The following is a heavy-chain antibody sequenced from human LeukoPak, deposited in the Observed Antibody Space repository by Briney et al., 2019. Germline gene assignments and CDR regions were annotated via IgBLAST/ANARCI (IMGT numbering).Heavy chain of an antibody. CDR2: IKSKTDGGTT. CDR3: TTNSETTVTTLFRLRRYYYMDV. J-gene: IGHJ6*03. D-gene: IGHD4-17*01. CDR1: GLTFSNDW. Sequence: GGSLRLTCAASGLTFSNDWMSWIRQAPGKGLEWVGRIKSKTDGGTTDYAAPVKGRFTISRDDSKNTLYLQMNSLKTEDTAVYYCTTNSETTVTTLFRLRRYYYMDVWGKGTTVTISS. V-gene: IGHV3-15*01.